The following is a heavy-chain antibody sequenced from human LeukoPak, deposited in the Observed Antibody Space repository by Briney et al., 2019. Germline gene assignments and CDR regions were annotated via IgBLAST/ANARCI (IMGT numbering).Heavy chain of an antibody. Sequence: SETLSLTCTVSGGSISSYYWSWIRQPPGKGLEWIGYIYTSGNTNYNPSLKSRVTISVDTSKNQFSLKLSSVTAADTAVYYCARHAQLDWNYYYYWAQGTLVTVSS. D-gene: IGHD3-9*01. V-gene: IGHV4-4*09. CDR3: ARHAQLDWNYYYY. CDR1: GGSISSYY. CDR2: IYTSGNT. J-gene: IGHJ4*02.